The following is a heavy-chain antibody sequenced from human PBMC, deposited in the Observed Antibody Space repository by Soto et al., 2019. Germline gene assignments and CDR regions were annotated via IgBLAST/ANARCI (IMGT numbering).Heavy chain of an antibody. CDR2: IYYSGST. CDR3: AGTRGYCSGGSCPTVVDY. Sequence: QVQLQESGPGLVKPSETLSLTCTVSGGSVSSGTYYWSWIRQPPGKGLEWIGYIYYSGSTNYNPSPTRRRSISPDTSKNQFSRKLSSVTAADTAVYYCAGTRGYCSGGSCPTVVDYWGQGTLVTVSS. D-gene: IGHD2-15*01. V-gene: IGHV4-61*01. CDR1: GGSVSSGTYY. J-gene: IGHJ4*02.